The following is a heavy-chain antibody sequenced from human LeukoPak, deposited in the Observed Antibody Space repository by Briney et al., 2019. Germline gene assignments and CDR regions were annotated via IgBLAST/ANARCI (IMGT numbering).Heavy chain of an antibody. CDR3: ARAGLYNWNDEWGGGNLEY. Sequence: PGKSLRLSCTTSGSSFSSYGMHWVRQAPGKGLEWVAVIWSDGSIKYYADSVKGRFTISRDNSRSTLFLQMNSLRAEDTAVYYCARAGLYNWNDEWGGGNLEYWGQGTLVTVSS. V-gene: IGHV3-33*08. D-gene: IGHD1-1*01. CDR2: IWSDGSIK. CDR1: GSSFSSYG. J-gene: IGHJ4*02.